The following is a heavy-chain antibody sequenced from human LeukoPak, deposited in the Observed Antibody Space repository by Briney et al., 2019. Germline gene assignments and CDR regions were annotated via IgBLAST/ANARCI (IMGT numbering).Heavy chain of an antibody. J-gene: IGHJ3*02. CDR3: AREHDSSGNDALDI. Sequence: GGSLRLSCAASGFTFSSYSMNWVRQAPGKGLEWVSSISSSSSYIYYADSVKGRFTISRDNAKNSLYLQMNSLRAEDTAVYYCAREHDSSGNDALDIWGQGTMVTVSS. CDR1: GFTFSSYS. V-gene: IGHV3-21*01. D-gene: IGHD3-22*01. CDR2: ISSSSSYI.